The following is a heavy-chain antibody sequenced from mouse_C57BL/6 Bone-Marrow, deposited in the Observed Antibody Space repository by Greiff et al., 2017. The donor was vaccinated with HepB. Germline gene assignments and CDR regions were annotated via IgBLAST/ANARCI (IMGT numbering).Heavy chain of an antibody. CDR1: GFSFNTYA. D-gene: IGHD2-3*01. CDR3: VRHEPSDGYLFAY. J-gene: IGHJ3*01. V-gene: IGHV10-1*01. Sequence: EVMLVESGGGLVQPKGSLKLSCAASGFSFNTYAMNWVRQAPGKGLEWVARIRSKSNNYATYYADSVKDRFTISRDDSESMLYLQMNNLKTEDTAMYYCVRHEPSDGYLFAYWGQGTLVTVSA. CDR2: IRSKSNNYAT.